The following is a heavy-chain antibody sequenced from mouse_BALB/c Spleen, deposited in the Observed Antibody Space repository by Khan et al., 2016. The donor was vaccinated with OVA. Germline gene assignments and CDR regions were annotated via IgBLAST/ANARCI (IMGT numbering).Heavy chain of an antibody. CDR2: INPSTAYT. D-gene: IGHD1-1*01. J-gene: IGHJ2*01. CDR1: GYTFINYW. CDR3: ARRSLRWDFDY. Sequence: QVQLKESGAELAKPGASVKMSCKASGYTFINYWILWVKQRPGQGLEWIGYINPSTAYTEYNQNYKDKATFTADKSSRTAYMQLSSLTSEDSAVYYCARRSLRWDFDYWGQGTTLTVSS. V-gene: IGHV1-7*01.